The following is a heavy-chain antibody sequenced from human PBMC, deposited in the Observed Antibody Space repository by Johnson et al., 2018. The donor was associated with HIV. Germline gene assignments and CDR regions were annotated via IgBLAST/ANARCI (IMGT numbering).Heavy chain of an antibody. CDR2: ISWNSGST. CDR1: GFTFDDYA. Sequence: VQLVESGGTVIRPGRSLRLSCAASGFTFDDYAMHWVRQAPGKGLEWVSGISWNSGSTYYADSVKGRFTISRDNSKNTLYLQMNSLRAEDTAVYYCARDVTKDAFDIWGQGTMVTVSS. CDR3: ARDVTKDAFDI. V-gene: IGHV3-9*01. J-gene: IGHJ3*02. D-gene: IGHD4-17*01.